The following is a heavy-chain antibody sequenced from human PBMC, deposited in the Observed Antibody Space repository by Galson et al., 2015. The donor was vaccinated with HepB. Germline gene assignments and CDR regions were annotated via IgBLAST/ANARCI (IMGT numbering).Heavy chain of an antibody. CDR1: GFTFWSNA. V-gene: IGHV3-23*01. Sequence: SLRLSCAGSGFTFWSNAMSWVRQAPGKGLEWVSTISGGGSSIYCADSVKGRFTISRDNSKNTVYLQMNSLRAEDTAVYFCAKDDGTVAATRSSYYYGMNVWGRGTTVTVSS. CDR3: AKDDGTVAATRSSYYYGMNV. J-gene: IGHJ6*02. CDR2: ISGGGSSI. D-gene: IGHD2-15*01.